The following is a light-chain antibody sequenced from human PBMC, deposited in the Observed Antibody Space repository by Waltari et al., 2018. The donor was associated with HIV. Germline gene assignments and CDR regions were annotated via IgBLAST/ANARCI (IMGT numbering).Light chain of an antibody. CDR3: AAWDANLNGRL. CDR2: SNN. J-gene: IGLJ2*01. CDR1: ISNIGGNT. V-gene: IGLV1-44*01. Sequence: QSVLTQSPSASGTPVPRVTISCHGSISNIGGNTVSWYQHLPGTAPKLLIYSNNQRPSGVPDRFSGSKSGTSASLAISGLQSEDEADYYCAAWDANLNGRLFGGGTKLTVL.